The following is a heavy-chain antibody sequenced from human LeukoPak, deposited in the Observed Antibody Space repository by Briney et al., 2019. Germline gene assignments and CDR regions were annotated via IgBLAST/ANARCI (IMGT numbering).Heavy chain of an antibody. CDR3: ATGSGYHYGH. V-gene: IGHV3-30*03. CDR1: GFTFSSYG. CDR2: ISYDGSNK. J-gene: IGHJ4*02. Sequence: PGRSLRLSCAASGFTFSSYGMHWVRQAPGKGLEWVAVISYDGSNKYYADSVKGRFTISRDNSEKTLYLQVSSLRAEDTAVYYCATGSGYHYGHWGQGTLVSVSS. D-gene: IGHD3-22*01.